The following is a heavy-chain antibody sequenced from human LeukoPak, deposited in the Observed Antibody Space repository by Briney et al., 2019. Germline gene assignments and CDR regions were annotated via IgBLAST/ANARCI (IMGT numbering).Heavy chain of an antibody. D-gene: IGHD1/OR15-1a*01. V-gene: IGHV4-39*01. Sequence: SETLSLTCTVSGDSISSSSYYWGWIRQPPGKGLEWIGTFYYGGSTYHNPSLKSRVTISIDTSKNQFSLRLSSVTAADTALYYCASGGEQLWPYEPFSSWGQGTLVTVSS. CDR3: ASGGEQLWPYEPFSS. CDR2: FYYGGST. J-gene: IGHJ5*02. CDR1: GDSISSSSYY.